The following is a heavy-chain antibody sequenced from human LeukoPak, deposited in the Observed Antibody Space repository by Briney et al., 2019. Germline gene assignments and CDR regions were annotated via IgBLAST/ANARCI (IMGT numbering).Heavy chain of an antibody. Sequence: ASVKVSCKASGYTFTSYGISWVRQAPGQGLEWMGWISAYNGNTNYAQKLQGRVTMTTDTSTSTAYMELRSLRSDDTAVYYCARVFGYNWHDYGMDVWGQGTTVTVSS. J-gene: IGHJ6*02. CDR1: GYTFTSYG. D-gene: IGHD1-1*01. CDR3: ARVFGYNWHDYGMDV. V-gene: IGHV1-18*01. CDR2: ISAYNGNT.